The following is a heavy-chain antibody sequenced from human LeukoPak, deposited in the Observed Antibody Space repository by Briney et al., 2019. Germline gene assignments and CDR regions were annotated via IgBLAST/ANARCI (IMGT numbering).Heavy chain of an antibody. D-gene: IGHD6-25*01. J-gene: IGHJ6*03. CDR2: ISSSSTTI. CDR3: ARSIAASDGGVYYYMDV. V-gene: IGHV3-11*01. CDR1: GFTFSDYY. Sequence: GSLRLSCVASGFTFSDYYMSWIRQAPGKGLEWISYISSSSTTIYYTDSVKGRLTISRDNAKNSLYLQMNSLRAEDTVVYFCARSIAASDGGVYYYMDVWGKGTTVTISS.